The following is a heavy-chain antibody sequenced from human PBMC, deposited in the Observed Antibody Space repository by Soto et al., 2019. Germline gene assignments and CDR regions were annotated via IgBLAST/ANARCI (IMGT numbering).Heavy chain of an antibody. V-gene: IGHV4-30-4*01. J-gene: IGHJ5*02. CDR2: IYYSGST. CDR3: AREALVCSGGSCYGFANWFDP. Sequence: QVQLQESGPGLVKPSQTLSLTCTVSGGSISSGDYYWSWIRQPPGKGLEWIGYIYYSGSTYYNPSLKGRVTISVDTSKNQFSLKLSSVTAADTAVYYCAREALVCSGGSCYGFANWFDPWGQGTLVTVSS. CDR1: GGSISSGDYY. D-gene: IGHD2-15*01.